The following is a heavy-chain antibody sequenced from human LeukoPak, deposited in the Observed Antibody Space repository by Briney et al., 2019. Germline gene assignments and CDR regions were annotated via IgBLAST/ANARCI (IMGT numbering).Heavy chain of an antibody. Sequence: RASVKVSCKASGYTFTSYGISWVRQAPGQGLGWMGWISAYNGNADYAQKFQGRVTMTTDTSTSTAYMELRSLRSDDTAVYFCARVGAYCTSSSCFDYWGQGNLVTVSS. CDR2: ISAYNGNA. J-gene: IGHJ4*02. CDR1: GYTFTSYG. V-gene: IGHV1-18*01. CDR3: ARVGAYCTSSSCFDY. D-gene: IGHD2-2*01.